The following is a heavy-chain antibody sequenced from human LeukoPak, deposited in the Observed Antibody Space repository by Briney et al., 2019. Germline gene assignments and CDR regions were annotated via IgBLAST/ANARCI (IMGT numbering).Heavy chain of an antibody. J-gene: IGHJ4*02. CDR1: GYTFTGYY. Sequence: ASVKVSCKTSGYTFTGYYMHWVRQAPGQGLEWMGWINPNSGGTNYAQKFQGRVTMTRDMSISTAYMELTRLRSDDTAVYYCARLEGSVVKKNYFDYWGQGTLVTVSS. V-gene: IGHV1-2*02. D-gene: IGHD3-22*01. CDR3: ARLEGSVVKKNYFDY. CDR2: INPNSGGT.